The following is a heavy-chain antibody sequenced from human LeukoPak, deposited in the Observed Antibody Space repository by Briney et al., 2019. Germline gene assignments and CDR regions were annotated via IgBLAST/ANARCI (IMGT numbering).Heavy chain of an antibody. CDR3: ARGAYYYDSSGYYPPGDFDY. Sequence: SVKVSCKASGGTFSSYAISWVRQAPGQGLEWMGGIIPIFGTANYAQKFQGRVTITADESTSTAYMELSSLRSEDTAVYYCARGAYYYDSSGYYPPGDFDYWGQGTLVTVSS. CDR1: GGTFSSYA. V-gene: IGHV1-69*13. CDR2: IIPIFGTA. J-gene: IGHJ4*02. D-gene: IGHD3-22*01.